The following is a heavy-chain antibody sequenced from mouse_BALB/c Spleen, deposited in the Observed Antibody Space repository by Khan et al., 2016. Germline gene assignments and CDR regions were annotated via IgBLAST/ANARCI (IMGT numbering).Heavy chain of an antibody. Sequence: QLEESGGGLVQPGGSMKLSCVASGFTFSNYWMNWVRQSPEKGLEWVAEIRLKSNNYATHYAESVKGRFTISRDDSKSSVYLQMNNLRAADTGIYYCTEDYYAMDYWGQGTSVTVSS. CDR3: TEDYYAMDY. CDR1: GFTFSNYW. CDR2: IRLKSNNYAT. J-gene: IGHJ4*01. V-gene: IGHV6-6*02.